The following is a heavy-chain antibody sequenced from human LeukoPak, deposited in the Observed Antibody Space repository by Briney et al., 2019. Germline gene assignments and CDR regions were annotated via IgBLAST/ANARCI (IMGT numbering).Heavy chain of an antibody. CDR3: ARDPDWNYSGWFDP. CDR2: IYTSGST. CDR1: GGSISSYY. V-gene: IGHV4-4*07. Sequence: SETLCLTCAVSGGSISSYYWSWIRQPPGKGLEWIGRIYTSGSTNYNPSLKSRVTMSVDTSKNQFSLKLSSVTGADTAVYYCARDPDWNYSGWFDPWGQGTLVTVSS. J-gene: IGHJ5*02. D-gene: IGHD1-7*01.